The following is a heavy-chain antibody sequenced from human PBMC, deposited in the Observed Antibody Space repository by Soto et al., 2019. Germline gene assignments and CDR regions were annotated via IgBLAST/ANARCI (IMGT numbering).Heavy chain of an antibody. CDR2: IYPVDSDT. CDR3: ARASGAPSYYAMDV. D-gene: IGHD6-19*01. Sequence: KISCKGSGYSFTNYWIGWVRQMPGKGLEWMGIIYPVDSDTRYSPSFQGQVTISADKSISTAYLQWSSLQASDSAMYFCARASGAPSYYAMDVWGQGTTVTVSS. J-gene: IGHJ6*02. CDR1: GYSFTNYW. V-gene: IGHV5-51*01.